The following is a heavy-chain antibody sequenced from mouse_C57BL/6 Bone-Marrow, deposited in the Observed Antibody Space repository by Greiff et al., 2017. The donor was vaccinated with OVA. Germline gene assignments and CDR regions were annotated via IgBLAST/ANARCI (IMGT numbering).Heavy chain of an antibody. Sequence: QVHVKQPGAELVKPGASVKMSCKASGYTFTSYWITWVKQRPGQGLEWIGDIYPGSGSTNYNEKFKSKATLTVDTSSSTAYMQLSSLTSEDSAVYYCARIPDYGSSYAYYFDYWGQGTTLTVSS. CDR1: GYTFTSYW. CDR3: ARIPDYGSSYAYYFDY. CDR2: IYPGSGST. J-gene: IGHJ2*01. D-gene: IGHD1-1*01. V-gene: IGHV1-55*01.